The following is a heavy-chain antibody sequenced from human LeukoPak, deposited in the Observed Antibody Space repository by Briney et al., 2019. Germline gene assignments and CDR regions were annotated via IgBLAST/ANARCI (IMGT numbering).Heavy chain of an antibody. V-gene: IGHV1-18*01. CDR1: GYTFTSYG. CDR2: ISAYNGNT. CDR3: ARDDGATPESEVLLWFGELDY. J-gene: IGHJ4*02. D-gene: IGHD3-10*01. Sequence: ASVKVSCKASGYTFTSYGISWVRQAPGQGLEWMGWISAYNGNTNYAQKLQGGVTMTTDTSTSTAYMELRSLRSDDTAVYYCARDDGATPESEVLLWFGELDYWGQGTLVTVSS.